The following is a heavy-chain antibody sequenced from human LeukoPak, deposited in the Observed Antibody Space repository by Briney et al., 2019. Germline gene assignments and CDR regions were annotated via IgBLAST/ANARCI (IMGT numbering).Heavy chain of an antibody. CDR3: ARWRYCSGGSCYRGLGWFDP. V-gene: IGHV1-18*01. CDR2: ISAYSGDT. CDR1: GYTFTNYG. Sequence: ASVKVSCKASGYTFTNYGVSWVRQAPGQGREWRGWISAYSGDTNYARKFQGKVTMTTHTSTSTAYMELRSLRSADTAVYYCARWRYCSGGSCYRGLGWFDPWGQGTLVTVSS. J-gene: IGHJ5*02. D-gene: IGHD2-15*01.